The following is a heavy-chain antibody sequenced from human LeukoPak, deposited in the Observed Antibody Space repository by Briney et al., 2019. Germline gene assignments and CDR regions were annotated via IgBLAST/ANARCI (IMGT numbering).Heavy chain of an antibody. J-gene: IGHJ4*02. CDR3: VRDRGRASVDY. Sequence: GGSLRLSCAASGFTFAGYWISWVRQAPGEGLEWVANIKQDASEEYYVDSVKGRFTISRDNAKNSLYLQMNSLRAEDTAVYYCVRDRGRASVDYWGQGTLVTVSS. V-gene: IGHV3-7*01. D-gene: IGHD1-26*01. CDR1: GFTFAGYW. CDR2: IKQDASEE.